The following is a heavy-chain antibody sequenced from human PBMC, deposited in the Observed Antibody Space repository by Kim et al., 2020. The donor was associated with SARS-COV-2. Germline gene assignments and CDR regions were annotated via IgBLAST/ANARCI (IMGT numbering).Heavy chain of an antibody. J-gene: IGHJ5*02. V-gene: IGHV4-31*02. Sequence: KGRVTISVDTAKNQFSLKLSSVTAADTAVYYCARADYDILTGYMGNWFDPWGQGTLVTVSS. CDR3: ARADYDILTGYMGNWFDP. D-gene: IGHD3-9*01.